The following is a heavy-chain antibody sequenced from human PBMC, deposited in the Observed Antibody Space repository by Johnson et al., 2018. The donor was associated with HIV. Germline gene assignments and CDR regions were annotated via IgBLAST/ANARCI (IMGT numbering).Heavy chain of an antibody. CDR2: ISGSGFDT. Sequence: QVQLVESGGGLVKPGGSLRLSCAASGFTFSDYYMSWIRQAPGKGLEWVSYISGSGFDTFYADSVKGRFTISRDNSKNTLFLQMNSLRAEDTAVYYCAKDAAAAALRAFDNWGQGTMVTVSS. V-gene: IGHV3-11*06. CDR3: AKDAAAAALRAFDN. J-gene: IGHJ3*02. CDR1: GFTFSDYY. D-gene: IGHD6-13*01.